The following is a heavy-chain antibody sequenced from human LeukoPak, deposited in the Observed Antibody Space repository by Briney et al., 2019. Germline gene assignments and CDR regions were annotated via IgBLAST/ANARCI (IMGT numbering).Heavy chain of an antibody. CDR1: GFTFSSYG. J-gene: IGHJ6*02. Sequence: PGGSLRLSCAASGFTFSSYGMPWVRQAPGKGLGWEAVIWYDGSNKYYADSVKGRFTISRDSSKKMLYLQMNSLRAEDTAVYYCARETIAAAGNNYYGMDVWGQGTTVTVSS. CDR3: ARETIAAAGNNYYGMDV. D-gene: IGHD6-13*01. V-gene: IGHV3-33*01. CDR2: IWYDGSNK.